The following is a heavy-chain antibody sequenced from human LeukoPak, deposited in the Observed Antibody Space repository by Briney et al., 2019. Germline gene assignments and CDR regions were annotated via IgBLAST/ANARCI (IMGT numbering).Heavy chain of an antibody. CDR2: IYFSGST. V-gene: IGHV4-59*08. J-gene: IGHJ4*02. D-gene: IGHD3-22*01. CDR3: ARHKSSGSYPLDY. Sequence: KPSETLSLTCTVSGGSISTYFWSWIRQPPGKGLEWIGHIYFSGSTNYSPSLESRVTISVDTSKNQFSLTLSSVTAADTAVYYCARHKSSGSYPLDYWGQGILVTVSS. CDR1: GGSISTYF.